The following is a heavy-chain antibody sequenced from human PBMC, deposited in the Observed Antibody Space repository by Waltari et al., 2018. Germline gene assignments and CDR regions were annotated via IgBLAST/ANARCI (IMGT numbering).Heavy chain of an antibody. CDR3: SRSPAGYSRSDY. D-gene: IGHD5-18*01. J-gene: IGHJ4*02. V-gene: IGHV3-74*01. CDR1: GFAFSSCW. CDR2: IDDDGSGT. Sequence: EVRLEESGGGLVQPGGSLRLSCAASGFAFSSCWMHWVRQAPGKGLVGVSRIDDDGSGTTYADSVMGRFTISRDNAKNTVYLEMNSLRAEDTAVYYCSRSPAGYSRSDYWGQGTLVTVSS.